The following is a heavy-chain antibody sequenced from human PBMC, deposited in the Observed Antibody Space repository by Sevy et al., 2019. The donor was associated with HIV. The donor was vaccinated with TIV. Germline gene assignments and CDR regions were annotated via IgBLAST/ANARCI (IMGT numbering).Heavy chain of an antibody. V-gene: IGHV3-7*01. CDR3: ARDSQNIVVVPAATINYYYSYYMDV. CDR2: IKQDGSER. D-gene: IGHD2-2*01. J-gene: IGHJ6*03. CDR1: GFTFSSYW. Sequence: GGSLRLSCAASGFTFSSYWMSWVRQAPGKGLEWVANIKQDGSERYYEDSVKGRFTISRDNTKNSLYLQINSLRVEDTAVYYCARDSQNIVVVPAATINYYYSYYMDVWGKGTTVTVSS.